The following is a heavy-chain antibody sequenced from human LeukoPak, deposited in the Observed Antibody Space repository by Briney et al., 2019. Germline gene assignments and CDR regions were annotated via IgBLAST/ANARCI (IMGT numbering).Heavy chain of an antibody. J-gene: IGHJ4*02. CDR3: ASGSGDTGGYYYVY. D-gene: IGHD3-22*01. CDR1: GGSISSDGYY. Sequence: SETLSLTCTVSGGSISSDGYYWSWIRQHPGKGLEWIGYIYYSGSTYYNPSLKSRVTISIDTSQNQFSLILTSVTAADTAVYYCASGSGDTGGYYYVYWGQGTLVTVSS. CDR2: IYYSGST. V-gene: IGHV4-31*03.